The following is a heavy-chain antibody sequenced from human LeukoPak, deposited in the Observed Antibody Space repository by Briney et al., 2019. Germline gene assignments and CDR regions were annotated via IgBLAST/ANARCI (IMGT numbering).Heavy chain of an antibody. J-gene: IGHJ4*02. D-gene: IGHD3-9*01. Sequence: SQTLSLTCIVSGDSISSGNYYWTWIRQPAGKGLEWIGYIYYSGSTNYNPSLKSRVTISVDTSKNQFSLKLSSVTAADTAVYYCARFQLTGYLGPGAIDYWGQGTLVTVSS. CDR1: GDSISSGNYY. CDR2: IYYSGST. CDR3: ARFQLTGYLGPGAIDY. V-gene: IGHV4-61*10.